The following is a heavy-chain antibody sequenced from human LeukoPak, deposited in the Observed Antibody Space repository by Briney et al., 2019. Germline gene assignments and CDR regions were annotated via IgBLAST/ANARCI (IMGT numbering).Heavy chain of an antibody. CDR1: GYRFHSFW. CDR3: ARLPYTASSQNY. CDR2: IFPHDSDT. D-gene: IGHD2-2*02. V-gene: IGHV5-51*01. Sequence: GEALNISCQGPGYRFHSFWIGWVRQMPGKGLEWEGIIFPHDSDTRYGPSFQGRVTISADKSSNTAYLQWNSLTASDTAMYYCARLPYTASSQNYWGLGTLVTVSS. J-gene: IGHJ4*01.